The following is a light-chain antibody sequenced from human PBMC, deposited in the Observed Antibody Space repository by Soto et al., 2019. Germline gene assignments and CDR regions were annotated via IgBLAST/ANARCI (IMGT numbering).Light chain of an antibody. CDR3: QQRYEWPRM. CDR2: DAS. J-gene: IGKJ1*01. CDR1: QSISSS. Sequence: EIVLTQSPATLSLSPGERATLSCRASQSISSSLAWYQQRPGQAPRLLIYDASTRATGFPARFSGSGSGTDFTLTIGSLEPEDSAVYYCQQRYEWPRMFGQGTKVEIK. V-gene: IGKV3-11*01.